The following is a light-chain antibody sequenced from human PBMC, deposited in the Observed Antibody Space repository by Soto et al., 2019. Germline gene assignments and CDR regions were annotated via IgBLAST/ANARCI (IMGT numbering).Light chain of an antibody. Sequence: EIVLTQSSGTLSLSPGERATLSCRASQSVSSSYLAWYQQKPGQAPRLLIYDASSRATNIPDRFSGSGSGTDFTLTISRLEPEDFAVYYCQQYGSSLYTFGQGTKLEIK. V-gene: IGKV3-20*01. J-gene: IGKJ2*01. CDR2: DAS. CDR1: QSVSSSY. CDR3: QQYGSSLYT.